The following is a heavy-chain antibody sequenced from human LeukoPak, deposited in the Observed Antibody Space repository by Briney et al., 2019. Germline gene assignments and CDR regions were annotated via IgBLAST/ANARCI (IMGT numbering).Heavy chain of an antibody. CDR2: INHSGST. J-gene: IGHJ3*02. CDR1: GGSFSGYY. V-gene: IGHV4-34*01. CDR3: ARVALYDSSGYYDAFDI. D-gene: IGHD3-22*01. Sequence: PSETLSLTCAVYGGSFSGYYWSWIRQPPGKGLEWIGEINHSGSTNYNPSLKSRVTISVDTSKNQFSLKLSSVTAADTAVYYCARVALYDSSGYYDAFDIWGQGTMVTVSS.